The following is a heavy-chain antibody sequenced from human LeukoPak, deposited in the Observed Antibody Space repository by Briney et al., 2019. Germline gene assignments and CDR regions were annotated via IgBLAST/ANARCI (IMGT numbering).Heavy chain of an antibody. CDR2: INPSGGST. D-gene: IGHD6-6*01. J-gene: IGHJ4*02. CDR1: GYTFTSYG. Sequence: ASVKVSCKASGYTFTSYGISWVRQAPGQGLEWMGIINPSGGSTSYAQKFQGRVTMTRDTSTSTVYMELSSLRSEDTAVYYCARQGGAGSSSSSGKFDYWGQGTLVTVSS. CDR3: ARQGGAGSSSSSGKFDY. V-gene: IGHV1-46*01.